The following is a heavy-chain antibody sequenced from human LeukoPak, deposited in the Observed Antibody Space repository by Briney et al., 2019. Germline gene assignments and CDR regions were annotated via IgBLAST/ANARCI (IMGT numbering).Heavy chain of an antibody. V-gene: IGHV3-7*01. CDR3: ARLMERKYYYDSSGYPTSFDY. D-gene: IGHD3-22*01. J-gene: IGHJ4*02. Sequence: GGSLRLSCAASGFTFSSYWMSWVRQAPGKGLEWVANIKQDGSEKYYVDSVKGRFTISRDNAKNSLYLQMNSLRAEDTAVYYCARLMERKYYYDSSGYPTSFDYWGQGTLVTVSS. CDR2: IKQDGSEK. CDR1: GFTFSSYW.